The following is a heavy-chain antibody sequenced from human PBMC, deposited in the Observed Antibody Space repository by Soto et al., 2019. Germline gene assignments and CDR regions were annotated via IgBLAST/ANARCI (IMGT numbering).Heavy chain of an antibody. J-gene: IGHJ4*02. V-gene: IGHV4-59*06. CDR1: GGSISSGY. Sequence: PSETLSLTWSVSGGSISSGYWTWIRQPPGKGLEWIGYIYYSGSTYYNPSLKSRVTISVDTSKNQFSLKLSSVTAADTAVYYCARGPGTMAKIDYWGQGTLVTVSS. CDR2: IYYSGST. CDR3: ARGPGTMAKIDY. D-gene: IGHD3-10*01.